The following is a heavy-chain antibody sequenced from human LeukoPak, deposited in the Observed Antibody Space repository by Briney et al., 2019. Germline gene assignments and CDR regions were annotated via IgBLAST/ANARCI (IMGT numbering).Heavy chain of an antibody. D-gene: IGHD1-26*01. V-gene: IGHV3-66*01. Sequence: PGGSLRLSCAASGFTVSSNYMSWVRQAPGKGLEWVSVIYSGGSTYHADSVKGRFTISRDNSKNTLYLQMNSLRAEDTAVYYCARDSGGSYYTDYWGQGTLVTVSS. CDR3: ARDSGGSYYTDY. J-gene: IGHJ4*02. CDR2: IYSGGST. CDR1: GFTVSSNY.